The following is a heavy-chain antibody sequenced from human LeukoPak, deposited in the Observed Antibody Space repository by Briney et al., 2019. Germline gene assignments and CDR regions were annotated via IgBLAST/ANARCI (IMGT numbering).Heavy chain of an antibody. J-gene: IGHJ4*02. CDR2: ISGSGGST. V-gene: IGHV3-23*01. Sequence: GGSLRLSCAASGFTFSSYAMSWVRQAPGKGLEWVSAISGSGGSTYYADSVKGRFTISRDNSKNTLYLQMNSLRAEDTAVYYCAELAGYYDSSGYLFDYWGQGTLVTVSS. CDR3: AELAGYYDSSGYLFDY. CDR1: GFTFSSYA. D-gene: IGHD3-22*01.